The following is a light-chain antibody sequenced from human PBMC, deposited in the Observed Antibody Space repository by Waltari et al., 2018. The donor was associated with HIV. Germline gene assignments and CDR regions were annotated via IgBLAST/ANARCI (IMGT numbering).Light chain of an antibody. CDR3: SSYTTSSTFVV. J-gene: IGLJ2*01. CDR2: EVR. Sequence: QSALTQPPSVSGSPGQSVTIYCTGTSSDVGYYNRVSWYQQPPGTAPKLMIYEVRCRPSGVPYRFSGSKSGNTASLTISGLQAEDEGDYYCSSYTTSSTFVVFGGVTKLTVL. CDR1: SSDVGYYNR. V-gene: IGLV2-18*02.